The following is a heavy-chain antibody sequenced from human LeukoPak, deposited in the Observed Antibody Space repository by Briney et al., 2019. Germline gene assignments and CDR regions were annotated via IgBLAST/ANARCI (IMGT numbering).Heavy chain of an antibody. V-gene: IGHV4-61*02. Sequence: SETLSLTCTVSGDSIAGDTYYWSWVRQPAGKGLEWIGRIYNSGNTNYSPSLHSRVTISLDQSTSLLSLKLTSVTAADTAVYYCARVMNGRDGTFDIWGQGTMVTVSS. D-gene: IGHD1-1*01. CDR3: ARVMNGRDGTFDI. CDR1: GDSIAGDTYY. CDR2: IYNSGNT. J-gene: IGHJ3*02.